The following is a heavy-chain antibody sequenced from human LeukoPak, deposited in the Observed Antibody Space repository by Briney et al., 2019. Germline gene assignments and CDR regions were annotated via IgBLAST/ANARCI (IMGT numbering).Heavy chain of an antibody. J-gene: IGHJ5*02. Sequence: KPGGSLRLSCAASGFTFSDESMTWIRQAPGKGLEWVSSITSSSSYIYYADSVKGRFAISRDNAKNSLYLQMNSLRAEDTALYYCAKDVGSGTIRVFRWFDPWGQGTLVTVSS. CDR1: GFTFSDES. V-gene: IGHV3-21*04. D-gene: IGHD5-12*01. CDR2: ITSSSSYI. CDR3: AKDVGSGTIRVFRWFDP.